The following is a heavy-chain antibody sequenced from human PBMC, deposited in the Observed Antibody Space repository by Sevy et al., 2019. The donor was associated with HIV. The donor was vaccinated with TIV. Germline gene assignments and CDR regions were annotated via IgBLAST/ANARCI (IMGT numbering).Heavy chain of an antibody. V-gene: IGHV3-33*01. CDR2: IWYDGSSK. J-gene: IGHJ4*02. CDR3: AGDKLPPVMVTMVRGALSYYFDS. Sequence: GGSLRLSCAASGFTFSSYGMHWVRQTPGKGLEWVAVIWYDGSSKYYADSVKGRFTISRDNCKNTLYLQMNSLRAEDTAVYYGAGDKLPPVMVTMVRGALSYYFDSWGQGSLVTVSS. D-gene: IGHD3-10*01. CDR1: GFTFSSYG.